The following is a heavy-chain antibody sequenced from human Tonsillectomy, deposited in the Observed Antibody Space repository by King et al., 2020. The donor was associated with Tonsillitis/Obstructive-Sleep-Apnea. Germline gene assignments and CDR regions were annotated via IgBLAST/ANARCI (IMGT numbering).Heavy chain of an antibody. CDR2: ISVSGATT. D-gene: IGHD3-10*01. CDR3: AKISSWEFLRYLDY. V-gene: IGHV3-23*04. CDR1: GFTFSTYA. Sequence: EGQLVQSGGLLLQPGGSLRLSCAASGFTFSTYAIGWVRQAPGKGLEWVSSISVSGATTYYADSVKGRFTISRDNSKKTLYLQMNTLRAEDTAIYYCAKISSWEFLRYLDYWGQGTLVTVYS. J-gene: IGHJ4*02.